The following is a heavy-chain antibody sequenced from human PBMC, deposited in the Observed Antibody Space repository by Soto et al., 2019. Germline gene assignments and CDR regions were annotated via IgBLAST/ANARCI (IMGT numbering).Heavy chain of an antibody. CDR3: ARDWVAFFDS. CDR2: IYSSGST. CDR1: DGSVSSGSYY. D-gene: IGHD2-15*01. V-gene: IGHV4-61*01. Sequence: TSETLSLTCTVSDGSVSSGSYYWSWIRQPPGKGLEWIGYIYSSGSTLYNPSLKSRVIISVDTSMNQFSLKLSSVTAADTAVYYCARDWVAFFDSWGQGNMVTV. J-gene: IGHJ4*02.